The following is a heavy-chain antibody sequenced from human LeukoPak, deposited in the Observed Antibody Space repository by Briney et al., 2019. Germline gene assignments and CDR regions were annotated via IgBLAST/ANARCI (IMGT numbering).Heavy chain of an antibody. D-gene: IGHD3-22*01. CDR3: ARGDDYYLAFDI. CDR2: IYVIGRN. J-gene: IGHJ3*02. V-gene: IGHV4-4*07. CDR1: GASISSYY. Sequence: SETLSLTCTVSGASISSYYWSWIRQPAGKGLEWIGRIYVIGRNNYHPSLKSRVTISVTKSKNQFSLNLTAVSAADTVVYYFARGDDYYLAFDIWGQGTMVTVSS.